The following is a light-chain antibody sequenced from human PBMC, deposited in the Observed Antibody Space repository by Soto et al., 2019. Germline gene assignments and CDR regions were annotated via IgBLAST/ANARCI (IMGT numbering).Light chain of an antibody. Sequence: QSVLTQPPSASGTPGQRVTISCSGGSSNIGTNTVNWYQQLPGTAPKLLIYISDQRPSGVPDRFSGSKSGASASLAISGLQSEDEAYYYCAAWDYSLNGPVFGGGTKVTVL. CDR3: AAWDYSLNGPV. J-gene: IGLJ2*01. CDR2: ISD. CDR1: SSNIGTNT. V-gene: IGLV1-44*01.